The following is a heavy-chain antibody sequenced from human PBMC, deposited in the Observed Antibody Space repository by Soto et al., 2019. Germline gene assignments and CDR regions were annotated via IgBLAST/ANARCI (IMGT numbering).Heavy chain of an antibody. Sequence: EVQLLESGGGLAQPGGSLRLSCAASGFTFGNYAMSWVRHAPRKGLEWVSAISGRGGTTFYADSVKGRFTISRDNSKNTLYLQLNSLRAEDTAIYYCARRLPHDYGFDHWGHVTLVTVSS. V-gene: IGHV3-23*01. J-gene: IGHJ4*01. CDR3: ARRLPHDYGFDH. CDR2: ISGRGGTT. CDR1: GFTFGNYA. D-gene: IGHD4-17*01.